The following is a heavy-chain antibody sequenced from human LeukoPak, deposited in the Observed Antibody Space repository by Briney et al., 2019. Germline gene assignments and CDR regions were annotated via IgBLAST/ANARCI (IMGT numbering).Heavy chain of an antibody. V-gene: IGHV4-59*01. J-gene: IGHJ3*02. D-gene: IGHD2-2*01. CDR2: ISYSGST. Sequence: PSETLSLTCTVSGVSISTYSWSWIRQPPGKGLEWIGYISYSGSTSYNPSLRSRVTISVDTSKNQFSLKLSSVTAADTAVYYCARAPAARNSTHAFDIWGQGTMVTVSS. CDR1: GVSISTYS. CDR3: ARAPAARNSTHAFDI.